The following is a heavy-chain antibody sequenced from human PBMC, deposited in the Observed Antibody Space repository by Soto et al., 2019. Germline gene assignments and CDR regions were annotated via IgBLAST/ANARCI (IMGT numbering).Heavy chain of an antibody. CDR1: GGSISSGDYY. CDR3: ARAVVVPAAIGPFDY. Sequence: SETLSLTCTVSGGSISSGDYYWSWIRQPPGRGLEWIGYIYYSGSTYYNPSLKSRVTISVDTSKNQFSLKLSSVTAADTAVYYCARAVVVPAAIGPFDYWGQGTLVTVSS. CDR2: IYYSGST. D-gene: IGHD2-2*02. V-gene: IGHV4-30-4*01. J-gene: IGHJ4*02.